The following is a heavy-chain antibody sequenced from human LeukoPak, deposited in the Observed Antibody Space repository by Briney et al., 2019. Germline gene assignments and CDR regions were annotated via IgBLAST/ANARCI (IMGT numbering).Heavy chain of an antibody. CDR3: ARGGDRRGFDY. D-gene: IGHD1-14*01. J-gene: IGHJ4*02. Sequence: SETLSLTCTVSGGSISSADYSWSWIRQHPGKGLEWIGYIYDSGTTYYNPSLKSRLTISVDTSKNQFSLKLRSLTAADTAVYYCARGGDRRGFDYWGQGTLVTVSS. CDR2: IYDSGTT. CDR1: GGSISSADYS. V-gene: IGHV4-31*03.